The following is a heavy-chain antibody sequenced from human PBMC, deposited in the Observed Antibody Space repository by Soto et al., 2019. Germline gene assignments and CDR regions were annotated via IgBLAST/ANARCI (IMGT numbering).Heavy chain of an antibody. CDR3: ARLPYSTSLDY. D-gene: IGHD1-26*01. CDR1: GGSISSSSNY. CDR2: IYFSGST. Sequence: QVKLQESGPGLVKPSETLSLTCTVSGGSISSSSNYWGWIRQPPGRGLEGIGTIYFSGSTYYNPSLKSRVTIYVDTSKNQFSLKLSSVTAADTAVYYCARLPYSTSLDYWGQGTLVTVSS. J-gene: IGHJ4*02. V-gene: IGHV4-39*01.